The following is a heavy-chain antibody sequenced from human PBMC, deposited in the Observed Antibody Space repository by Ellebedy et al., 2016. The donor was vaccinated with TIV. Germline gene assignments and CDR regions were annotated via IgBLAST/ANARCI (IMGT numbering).Heavy chain of an antibody. V-gene: IGHV4-39*07. D-gene: IGHD3-22*01. J-gene: IGHJ4*02. Sequence: SETLSLXXTVSGGSISSSSYYWGWIRQPPGKGLEWIGSIYYSGSTNYNPSLKSRVTMSVDTSKNQFSLKLSSVTAADTAVYYCARSSIVVDAYYFDYWGQGTLVTVSS. CDR1: GGSISSSSYY. CDR2: IYYSGST. CDR3: ARSSIVVDAYYFDY.